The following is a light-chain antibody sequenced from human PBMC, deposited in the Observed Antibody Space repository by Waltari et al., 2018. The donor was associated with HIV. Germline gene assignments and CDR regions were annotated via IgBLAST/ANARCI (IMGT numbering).Light chain of an antibody. CDR3: QVWDSGSDHV. CDR1: NIGNRD. J-gene: IGLJ1*01. V-gene: IGLV3-21*01. Sequence: SYVLTQPPSISVAPGNTAKLTRGGNNIGNRDVPWYQQKEGQELILVSYDDDDRPSAIRERCSSSNTADTATLTINRVEVGDEADYYCQVWDSGSDHVFGSGTTVTVL. CDR2: DDD.